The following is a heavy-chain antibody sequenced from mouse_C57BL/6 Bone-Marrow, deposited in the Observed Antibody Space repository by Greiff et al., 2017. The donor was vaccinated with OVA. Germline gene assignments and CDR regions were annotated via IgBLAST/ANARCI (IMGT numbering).Heavy chain of an antibody. CDR1: GYTFTSYW. CDR2: IHPNSGST. J-gene: IGHJ1*03. Sequence: QVQLQQPGAELVKPGASVKLSCKASGYTFTSYWMHWVKQRPGQGLEWIGMIHPNSGSTNYNEKFKSKATLTVDKSSSTAYMQLSSLTSEDSAVDYCDSNYPPYWYFEVWGTGTTVTVSS. V-gene: IGHV1-64*01. D-gene: IGHD2-5*01. CDR3: DSNYPPYWYFEV.